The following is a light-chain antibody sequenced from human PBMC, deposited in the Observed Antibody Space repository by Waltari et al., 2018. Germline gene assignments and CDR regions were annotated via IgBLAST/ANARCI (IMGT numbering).Light chain of an antibody. J-gene: IGLJ3*02. CDR3: AAWYDSLNGCV. Sequence: QSVLTQPPSASETPGQRVTISCSGSGSNIGTNTVNWFQQFPGTAPKLLIYSNNLRPSGVPYRFSCTKSGTSASLAISGLQSEDDGDYYCAAWYDSLNGCVFGGGTKLTVL. V-gene: IGLV1-44*01. CDR2: SNN. CDR1: GSNIGTNT.